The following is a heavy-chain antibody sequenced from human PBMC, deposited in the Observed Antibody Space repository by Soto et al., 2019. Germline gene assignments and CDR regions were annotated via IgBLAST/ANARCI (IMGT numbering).Heavy chain of an antibody. J-gene: IGHJ3*02. CDR3: VKAQLEYYYDSSGLQAFDI. V-gene: IGHV3-64D*08. CDR2: ISSNGGST. CDR1: GFTFSSYA. D-gene: IGHD3-22*01. Sequence: GGSLRLSCSASGFTFSSYAMHWVRQAPGKGLEYVSAISSNGGSTYYADSVKGRFTISRDNSKNTLYLQMSSLRAEDTAVYYCVKAQLEYYYDSSGLQAFDIWGQGTMVTVSS.